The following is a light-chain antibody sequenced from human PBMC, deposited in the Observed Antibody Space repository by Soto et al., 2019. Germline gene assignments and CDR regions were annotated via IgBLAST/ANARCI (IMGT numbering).Light chain of an antibody. V-gene: IGKV3-11*01. CDR1: QSVTNNY. CDR2: DAS. J-gene: IGKJ5*01. Sequence: DIVLTQSPGPLSLSPGERATLSGRSGQSVTNNYLAWYQQKPGQAPRLLIYDASNRATGIPARFSGSGSGTDFTLTISSLEPEDFAVYYCQQRSNWPPITFGQGTRLEIK. CDR3: QQRSNWPPIT.